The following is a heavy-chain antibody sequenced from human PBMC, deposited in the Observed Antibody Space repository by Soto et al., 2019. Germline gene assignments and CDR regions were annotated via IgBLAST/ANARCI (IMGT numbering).Heavy chain of an antibody. Sequence: GGSLRLSCAASGFTFSNAWMSWVRQAPGKGLEWVGRIKSKTDGGTTDYAAPVKGRFTISRDDSKNTLYLQMNSPKTGDTAVYYCTAAGHYYYYGMDVWGQGTTVTVSS. CDR2: IKSKTDGGTT. CDR1: GFTFSNAW. V-gene: IGHV3-15*01. J-gene: IGHJ6*02. CDR3: TAAGHYYYYGMDV.